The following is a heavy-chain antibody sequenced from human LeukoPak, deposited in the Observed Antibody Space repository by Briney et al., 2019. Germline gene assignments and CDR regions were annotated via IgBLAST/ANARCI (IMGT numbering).Heavy chain of an antibody. CDR3: ASTHPYCSNTSCYPDNWFDP. CDR1: GYTFTGYY. J-gene: IGHJ5*02. V-gene: IGHV1-2*02. CDR2: INPNSGGT. D-gene: IGHD2-2*01. Sequence: ASVKVSCKASGYTFTGYYMHWVRQAPGQGLEWMGWINPNSGGTNYAQKFQGRVTMTRDTSISTAYMELSRLRSDDTAVYYCASTHPYCSNTSCYPDNWFDPWGQGTLVTVSS.